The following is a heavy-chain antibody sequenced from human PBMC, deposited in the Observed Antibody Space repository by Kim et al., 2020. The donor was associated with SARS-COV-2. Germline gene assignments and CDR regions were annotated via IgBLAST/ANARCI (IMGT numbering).Heavy chain of an antibody. CDR3: ARDEPRGFFDL. CDR2: IYSDGSR. Sequence: GGSLRLSCAASGFTVSANYMSWIRQAPGKGLEWISFIYSDGSRFYADSVKGRFTISRDNSKNTLYLQMNSLRAEDTAMYYCARDEPRGFFDLWGRGTLVTVSS. V-gene: IGHV3-53*01. J-gene: IGHJ2*01. CDR1: GFTVSANY.